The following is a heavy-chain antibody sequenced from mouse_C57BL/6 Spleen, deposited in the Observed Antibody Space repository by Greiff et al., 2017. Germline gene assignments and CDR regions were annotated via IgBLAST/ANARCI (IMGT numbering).Heavy chain of an antibody. V-gene: IGHV5-17*01. CDR1: GFTFSDYG. Sequence: EVQLQESGGGLVKPGGSLKLSCAASGFTFSDYGMHWVRQAPEKGLEWVAYISSGSSTIYYADTVKGRFTISRDNAKNTLFLQMTSLRSEDTAMYYCARDYGRSYRYAMDYWGQGTSVTVSS. D-gene: IGHD1-1*01. CDR3: ARDYGRSYRYAMDY. J-gene: IGHJ4*01. CDR2: ISSGSSTI.